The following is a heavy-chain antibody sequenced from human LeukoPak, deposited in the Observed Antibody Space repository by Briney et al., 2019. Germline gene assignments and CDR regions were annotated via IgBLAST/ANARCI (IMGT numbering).Heavy chain of an antibody. Sequence: GGSLRLSCAASGFTFSSYAMSWVRQAPGKGLEWVSGISGSGDSTYYADSVKGRFTTSRDNSKNTLYLQMSSLRAEDTAVYHCAKIIVVLPSTISNPYYFDYWGQGTLVTVSS. D-gene: IGHD2-2*02. CDR3: AKIIVVLPSTISNPYYFDY. V-gene: IGHV3-23*01. J-gene: IGHJ4*02. CDR2: ISGSGDST. CDR1: GFTFSSYA.